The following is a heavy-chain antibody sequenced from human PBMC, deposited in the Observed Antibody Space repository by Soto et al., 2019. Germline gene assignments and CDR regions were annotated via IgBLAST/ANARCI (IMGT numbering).Heavy chain of an antibody. CDR1: GFSITPGGYY. CDR2: RYYSEST. V-gene: IGHV4-31*03. J-gene: IGHJ4*02. CDR3: ARTKCSGGSCYSWSPDY. D-gene: IGHD2-15*01. Sequence: SETLSLTCTFSGFSITPGGYYWSWIRQLPGKGLEWIGHRYYSESTYYNPSLKSRVSISLDTSKNQFSLKLSFVTAADTAMYYCARTKCSGGSCYSWSPDYWGQGTPVTVSS.